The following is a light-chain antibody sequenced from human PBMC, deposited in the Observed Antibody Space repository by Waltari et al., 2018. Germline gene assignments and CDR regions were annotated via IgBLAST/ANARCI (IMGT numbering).Light chain of an antibody. Sequence: CCRASQSVSSSYLAWYQQKPGQAPSLLIYGASSRATGIPDRFSGSGSGTDFTLTISRLEPEDFAVYYCQQYGSSPWTFGQGTKVEIK. CDR2: GAS. V-gene: IGKV3-20*01. J-gene: IGKJ1*01. CDR3: QQYGSSPWT. CDR1: QSVSSSY.